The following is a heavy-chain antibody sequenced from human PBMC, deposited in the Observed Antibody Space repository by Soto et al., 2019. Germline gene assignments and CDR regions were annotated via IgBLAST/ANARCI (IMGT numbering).Heavy chain of an antibody. CDR3: ARGLAAAGTMKSSIFDY. CDR1: GGSFSGYY. V-gene: IGHV4-34*01. CDR2: INHSGST. J-gene: IGHJ4*02. D-gene: IGHD6-13*01. Sequence: PSETLSLTCAVYGGSFSGYYWSWIRQPPGKGLEWIGEINHSGSTNYNPSLKSRVTISVDTSKNQFSLKLSSVTAADTAVYYCARGLAAAGTMKSSIFDYWGQGTLVTVSS.